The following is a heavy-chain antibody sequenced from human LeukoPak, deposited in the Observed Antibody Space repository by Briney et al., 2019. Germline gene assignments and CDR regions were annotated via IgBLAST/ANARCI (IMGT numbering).Heavy chain of an antibody. J-gene: IGHJ4*02. V-gene: IGHV3-49*04. Sequence: GGSLRLSCTASGFTFGDYAMSWVRQAPGKGLEWVGFIRSEAYGGTTEYAASVKGRFTISRDDSKSIAYLQMNSLKTEDTAVYYCTRASPMAARSRFDYWGQGTLVTDSS. CDR2: IRSEAYGGTT. D-gene: IGHD6-6*01. CDR3: TRASPMAARSRFDY. CDR1: GFTFGDYA.